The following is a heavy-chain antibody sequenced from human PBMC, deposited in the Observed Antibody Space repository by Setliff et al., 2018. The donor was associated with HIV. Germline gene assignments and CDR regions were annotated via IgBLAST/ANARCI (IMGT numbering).Heavy chain of an antibody. CDR3: ARDKRASFDGLDV. CDR2: FHHSGST. CDR1: GDSISGNSYY. Sequence: PSETLSLTCNVSGDSISGNSYYWGWIRQPPGKGLEWIGSFHHSGSTSYNPSLRSRVTIDVDTSKNHFSLRLTSVTAADTAVYYCARDKRASFDGLDVWGQGTTVTVS. V-gene: IGHV4-39*02. J-gene: IGHJ6*02.